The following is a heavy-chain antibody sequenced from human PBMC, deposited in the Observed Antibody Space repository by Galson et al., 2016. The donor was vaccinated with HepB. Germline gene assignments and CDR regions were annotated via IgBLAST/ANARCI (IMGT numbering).Heavy chain of an antibody. Sequence: SETLSLTCAVSGGSISSSHWWSWVRLPPGKGLEWLGEAFHSGSTRYNPSLKSRVAISVDKSKNQISLRLRSVTAADTAVYFCTRGPMSSHSYGSLGLQASWGQGTLVIVSS. CDR1: GGSISSSHW. J-gene: IGHJ5*02. V-gene: IGHV4-4*02. CDR3: TRGPMSSHSYGSLGLQAS. D-gene: IGHD5-18*01. CDR2: AFHSGST.